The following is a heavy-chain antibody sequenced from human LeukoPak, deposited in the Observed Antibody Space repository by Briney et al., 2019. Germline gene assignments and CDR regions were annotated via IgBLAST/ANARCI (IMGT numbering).Heavy chain of an antibody. CDR3: AKGRALEVVAAFNY. CDR2: ISGSGANT. Sequence: GGSLRLSCAASGFTLSSYAMGWVRQAPGKGLEWVSAISGSGANTYYADSVKGRFTISRDNSMNTLYLQMNSLRADDTAVYYCAKGRALEVVAAFNYWGQGAVVTVSS. J-gene: IGHJ4*02. CDR1: GFTLSSYA. V-gene: IGHV3-23*01. D-gene: IGHD2-15*01.